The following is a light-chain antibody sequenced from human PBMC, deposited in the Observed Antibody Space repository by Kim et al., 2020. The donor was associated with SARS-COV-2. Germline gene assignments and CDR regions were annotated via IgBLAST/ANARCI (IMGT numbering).Light chain of an antibody. J-gene: IGKJ5*01. CDR3: QQLESYPIT. V-gene: IGKV1-13*02. Sequence: SVGDRVTIACRTSQDVKNILAWYQQKPGKPPKLLIYAASTLHSGVPSRFSGSGSGTDFTLTISSLQPEDFATYFCQQLESYPITFGQGTRLEIK. CDR1: QDVKNI. CDR2: AAS.